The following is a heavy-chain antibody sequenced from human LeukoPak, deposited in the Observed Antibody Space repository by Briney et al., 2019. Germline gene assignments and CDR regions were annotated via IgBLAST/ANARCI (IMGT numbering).Heavy chain of an antibody. Sequence: GASVKVSCKASGYTFTSYDIDWVRQATGQGLEWMGWINPNSGGTNYAQKFQGRVTMTRDTSISTAYMELSRLRSDDTAVYYCAREGYSSGNFDYWGQGTLVTVSS. V-gene: IGHV1-2*02. D-gene: IGHD6-19*01. CDR1: GYTFTSYD. CDR2: INPNSGGT. CDR3: AREGYSSGNFDY. J-gene: IGHJ4*02.